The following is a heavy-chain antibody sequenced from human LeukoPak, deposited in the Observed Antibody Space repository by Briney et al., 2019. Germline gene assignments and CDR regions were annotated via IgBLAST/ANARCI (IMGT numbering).Heavy chain of an antibody. CDR1: GDRFSSHW. Sequence: GESLKISCKGYGDRFSSHWIGWVRQMPGKGLEWMGIIYLGDSETRYSPSFQGQVIISADKSISTAYLQWSSLKASDTAMYYCASSTPKYCSSTSCYITPLDAFDIWGQGTMVTVSS. CDR3: ASSTPKYCSSTSCYITPLDAFDI. V-gene: IGHV5-51*01. D-gene: IGHD2-2*02. J-gene: IGHJ3*02. CDR2: IYLGDSET.